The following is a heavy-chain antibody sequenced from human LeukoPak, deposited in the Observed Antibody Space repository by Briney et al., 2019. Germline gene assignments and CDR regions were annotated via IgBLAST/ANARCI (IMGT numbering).Heavy chain of an antibody. J-gene: IGHJ3*02. CDR3: ARRTYGAFAI. V-gene: IGHV3-48*03. D-gene: IGHD3-10*01. CDR2: ISSSGSDK. CDR1: GFPFSDHE. Sequence: GGSLRLSCAASGFPFSDHEMNWVRQAPGKGLECVSYISSSGSDKYYPDSVKGRFTISRDNAKNSLYLQMNSLRAEDTAVYYCARRTYGAFAIWGQGTKVTVSS.